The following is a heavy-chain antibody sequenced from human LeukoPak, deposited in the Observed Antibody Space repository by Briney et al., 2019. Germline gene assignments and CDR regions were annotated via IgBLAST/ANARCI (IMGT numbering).Heavy chain of an antibody. D-gene: IGHD3-3*02. Sequence: GGSLRLSCAASEFTFSNYTMNWVRQAPGKGLEWVSSISSSSSYIYYADPVKGRFTISRDNAKKSVYLQMNSLRAEDAAVYYCARDSTGYWYFDLWGRGTLVSVSS. CDR1: EFTFSNYT. CDR2: ISSSSSYI. V-gene: IGHV3-21*01. CDR3: ARDSTGYWYFDL. J-gene: IGHJ2*01.